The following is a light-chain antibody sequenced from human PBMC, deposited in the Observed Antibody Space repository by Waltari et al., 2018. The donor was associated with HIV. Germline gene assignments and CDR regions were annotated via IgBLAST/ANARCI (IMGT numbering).Light chain of an antibody. CDR2: NDN. CDR1: SSNIGPHA. J-gene: IGLJ2*01. V-gene: IGLV1-40*01. Sequence: QSVLTQPPSVSGAPGQRVTLSCTGSSSNIGPHAVHWYQQVPGRAPKLLIYNDNNRPSGVPDRFSGSKSGTSASLAITGLQAEDETDYYCQSYDSSLSGSVFGGGTKLTV. CDR3: QSYDSSLSGSV.